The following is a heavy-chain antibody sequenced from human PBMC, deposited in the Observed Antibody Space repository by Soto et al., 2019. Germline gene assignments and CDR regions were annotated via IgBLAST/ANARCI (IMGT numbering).Heavy chain of an antibody. V-gene: IGHV4-59*01. D-gene: IGHD4-17*01. J-gene: IGHJ4*02. CDR1: GGSISGSY. CDR3: ARESHYGGNSE. Sequence: PSETLSLTCSVSGGSISGSYWSWIRQSPGKGLEWLGYVYYTGSTNYNPSLKSRVTISVDTSKNQFSLKLSSVTAADTAVYYCARESHYGGNSEWGQGTLVTVSS. CDR2: VYYTGST.